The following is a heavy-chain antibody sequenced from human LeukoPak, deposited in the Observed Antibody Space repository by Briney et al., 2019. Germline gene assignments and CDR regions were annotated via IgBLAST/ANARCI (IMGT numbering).Heavy chain of an antibody. Sequence: PSETLSHTCTASGGTINNYYFSWMRQPPGKGLEWIAYVRANGENNYNPSLKSRVAISLDTANDQISLTLNFVTAADTAIYYCARHPANTAACDIWGLGTMVTVSS. V-gene: IGHV4-59*08. CDR2: VRANGEN. D-gene: IGHD5-18*01. CDR3: ARHPANTAACDI. CDR1: GGTINNYY. J-gene: IGHJ3*02.